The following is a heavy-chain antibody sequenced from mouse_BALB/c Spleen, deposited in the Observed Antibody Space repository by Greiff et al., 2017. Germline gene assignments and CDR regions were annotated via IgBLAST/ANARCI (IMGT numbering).Heavy chain of an antibody. V-gene: IGHV1-7*01. Sequence: QVQLKQSGAELAKPGASVKMSCKASGYTFTSYWMHWVKQRPGQGLEWIGYINPSTGYTEYNQKFKDKATLTADKSSSTAYMQLSSLTSEDSAVYYCASELLRLQAWFAYWGQGTLVTVSA. D-gene: IGHD1-2*01. CDR1: GYTFTSYW. CDR2: INPSTGYT. J-gene: IGHJ3*01. CDR3: ASELLRLQAWFAY.